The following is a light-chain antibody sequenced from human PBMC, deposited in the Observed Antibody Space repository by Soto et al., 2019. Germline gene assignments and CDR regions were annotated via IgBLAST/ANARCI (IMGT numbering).Light chain of an antibody. Sequence: DIQLAPPPSTLSRTVGDRVTITCRASQSIDNKLAWYQRKPGKAPKLLIYDASTLESGVPSTFDGSGFGTEFTLTISSLQPDDFATYYCQEYSDSSWTFGQGTKVDIK. CDR2: DAS. V-gene: IGKV1-5*01. CDR3: QEYSDSSWT. CDR1: QSIDNK. J-gene: IGKJ1*01.